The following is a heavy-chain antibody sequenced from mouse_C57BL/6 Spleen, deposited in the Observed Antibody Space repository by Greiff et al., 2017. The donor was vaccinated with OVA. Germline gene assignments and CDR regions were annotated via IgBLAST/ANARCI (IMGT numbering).Heavy chain of an antibody. J-gene: IGHJ2*01. CDR2: ISYDGSN. V-gene: IGHV3-6*01. CDR3: ARGTLPYYFDY. Sequence: EVKLLESGPGLVKPSQSLSLTCSITGYSITSGYYWNWIRQFPGNKLEWMGYISYDGSNNYNPSLKNRISITRDTSKNQFFLKLNSVTTEDTATYYCARGTLPYYFDYWGQGTTLTVSS. CDR1: GYSITSGYY.